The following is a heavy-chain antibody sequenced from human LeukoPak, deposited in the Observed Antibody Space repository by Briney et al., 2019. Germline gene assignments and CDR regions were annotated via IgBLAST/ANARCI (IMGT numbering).Heavy chain of an antibody. CDR2: MNPYTGKT. D-gene: IGHD4-17*01. J-gene: IGHJ6*02. CDR3: ARCGYGDYHYYGMDV. CDR1: GYTFTNFD. Sequence: GASVKVSCKTSGYTFTNFDINWVRQATGQGLEWLGWMNPYTGKTGYAQKFQGRVTFTGDTSIRTAYMEVSSLTSEDTAVYYCARCGYGDYHYYGMDVWGQGTTVTVSS. V-gene: IGHV1-8*03.